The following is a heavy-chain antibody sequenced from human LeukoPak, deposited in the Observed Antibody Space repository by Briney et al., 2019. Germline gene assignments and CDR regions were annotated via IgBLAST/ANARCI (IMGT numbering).Heavy chain of an antibody. D-gene: IGHD2-2*01. CDR2: ISGSGGST. Sequence: PGGSLRLSCAASGFTFSSYAMSWVRQAPGKGLEWVSAISGSGGSTYYADSVKGRFTISRDNSKNTLYLQMNSLRAEDTAVYYCAKDPGYCSSTSCLRNYYYYGMDVWGQGTTVTVSS. CDR1: GFTFSSYA. J-gene: IGHJ6*02. CDR3: AKDPGYCSSTSCLRNYYYYGMDV. V-gene: IGHV3-23*01.